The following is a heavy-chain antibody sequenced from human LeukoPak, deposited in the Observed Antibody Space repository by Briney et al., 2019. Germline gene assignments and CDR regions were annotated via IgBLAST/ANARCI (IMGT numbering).Heavy chain of an antibody. CDR1: GGSISSYY. CDR3: AESYGVWGWFDP. V-gene: IGHV4-59*08. D-gene: IGHD4-17*01. J-gene: IGHJ5*02. CDR2: IYYSGST. Sequence: SETLSLTCTVSGGSISSYYWSWIRQPPGKGLEWIGYIYYSGSTNYNPSLKSRVTISVDTSKNQFSLKPSSVTAADTAVYYCAESYGVWGWFDPWGQGTLVTVSS.